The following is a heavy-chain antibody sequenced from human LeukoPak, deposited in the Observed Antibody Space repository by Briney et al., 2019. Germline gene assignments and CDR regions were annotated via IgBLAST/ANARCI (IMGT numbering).Heavy chain of an antibody. D-gene: IGHD3-10*01. V-gene: IGHV4-59*01. CDR2: IYYSGST. J-gene: IGHJ5*02. CDR1: GGSISSYY. CDR3: AREQGGSGSYYRLSLNWFDP. Sequence: SETLSLTCTVSGGSISSYYWSWIRQPPGKGLEWIGYIYYSGSTNYNPSLKSRVTISVDTSKNQFSLKLSSVTAADTAVYYCAREQGGSGSYYRLSLNWFDPWGQGTLVTVSS.